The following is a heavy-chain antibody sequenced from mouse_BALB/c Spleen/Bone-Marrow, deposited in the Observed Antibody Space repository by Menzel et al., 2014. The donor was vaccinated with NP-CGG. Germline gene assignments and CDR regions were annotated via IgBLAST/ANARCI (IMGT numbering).Heavy chain of an antibody. CDR3: TREGDSPFAY. D-gene: IGHD2-13*01. J-gene: IGHJ3*01. V-gene: IGHV1S81*02. CDR2: INPSNGGT. Sequence: VQGVESGAELVKPGASVKLFCKASGYTFTSYYMYWVKPRPGQGLEWIGEINPSNGGTNFNEKFKSKATLTVDKSSSTAYMQLSSLTSEDSAVYYCTREGDSPFAYWGQGTLVTVSA. CDR1: GYTFTSYY.